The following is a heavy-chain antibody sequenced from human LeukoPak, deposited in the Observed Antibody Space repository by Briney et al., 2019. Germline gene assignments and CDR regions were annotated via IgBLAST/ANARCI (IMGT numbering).Heavy chain of an antibody. V-gene: IGHV1-69*05. CDR2: IIPIFGTA. D-gene: IGHD3-9*01. J-gene: IGHJ4*02. CDR3: AREENDILTGYYHA. CDR1: GGTFSSYA. Sequence: SVKVSCKASGGTFSSYAISWVRQAPGQGLAWMGGIIPIFGTANYAQKLQGRVTITTDESTSTAYMELSSLRSEDTAVHYCAREENDILTGYYHAWGQGTLVTVSS.